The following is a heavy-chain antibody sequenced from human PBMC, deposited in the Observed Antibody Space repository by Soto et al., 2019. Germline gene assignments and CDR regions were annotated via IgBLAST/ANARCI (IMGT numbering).Heavy chain of an antibody. CDR1: GGSISSGDYY. J-gene: IGHJ4*02. CDR3: ARVMIHESGFDY. D-gene: IGHD3-16*01. CDR2: IYYSGST. Sequence: SETLSLTCTVSGGSISSGDYYWSWIRQPPGKGLEWIGYIYYSGSTYYNPSLKSRVTISVDTSKNQFSLKLSSVTAADTAVYYCARVMIHESGFDYWGQGTLVTVSS. V-gene: IGHV4-30-4*01.